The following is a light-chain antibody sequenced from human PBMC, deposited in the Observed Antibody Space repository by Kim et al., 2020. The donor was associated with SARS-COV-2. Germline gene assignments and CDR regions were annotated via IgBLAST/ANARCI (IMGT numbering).Light chain of an antibody. CDR2: NTF. J-gene: IGKJ5*01. V-gene: IGKV3-11*01. CDR1: QSISSY. CDR3: QQRSNWL. Sequence: LSLSPGERAPLSCRSSQSISSYLAWYQQKPGQAPRLLIYNTFDRAAGIPARFSGSGSGTDFTLTISSLEPEDFAVYYCQQRSNWLFGQGTRLEIK.